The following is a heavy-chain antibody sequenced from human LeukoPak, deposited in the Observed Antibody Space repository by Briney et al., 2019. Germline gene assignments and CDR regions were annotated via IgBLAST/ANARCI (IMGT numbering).Heavy chain of an antibody. CDR3: TRAPGDLWSWYDY. CDR2: ITTSSDR. D-gene: IGHD4-17*01. CDR1: GFTFSSYA. J-gene: IGHJ4*02. Sequence: GGSLRLSCAASGFTFSSYAMNWVRQAPGKGLEWVSSITTSSDRYYPDSLKGRFTVSRDNAENSLYLQIDSLRAEDTAVYCCTRAPGDLWSWYDYWGQGTLVTVSS. V-gene: IGHV3-69-1*01.